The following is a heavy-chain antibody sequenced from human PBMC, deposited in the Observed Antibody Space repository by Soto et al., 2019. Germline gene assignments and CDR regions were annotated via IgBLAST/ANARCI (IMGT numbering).Heavy chain of an antibody. V-gene: IGHV4-59*02. CDR2: MYYTGCT. D-gene: IGHD3-22*01. Sequence: SETLSLTCSFSGDSVTSHYLTWIRQSPEKGLEWIGYMYYTGCTHYNPSLKSRVTISVDTSKNQFSLKLSSVTAADTAVYYCAIGYSSGYLPTVDYWGQGTLVTVSS. J-gene: IGHJ4*02. CDR3: AIGYSSGYLPTVDY. CDR1: GDSVTSHY.